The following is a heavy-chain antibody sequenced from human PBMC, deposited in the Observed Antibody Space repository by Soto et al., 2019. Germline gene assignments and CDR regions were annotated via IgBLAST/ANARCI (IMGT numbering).Heavy chain of an antibody. J-gene: IGHJ6*02. CDR3: ARHGRIAAALTVHYYGMDV. D-gene: IGHD6-25*01. Sequence: PGESLKISCKGSGYSCTSYWISWVRQMRGKGLEWMGRIDPSDSYTNYSPSFQGHVTISADKSISTAYLQWSSLKASDTAMYYCARHGRIAAALTVHYYGMDVWGQGTTVTVSS. CDR1: GYSCTSYW. V-gene: IGHV5-10-1*01. CDR2: IDPSDSYT.